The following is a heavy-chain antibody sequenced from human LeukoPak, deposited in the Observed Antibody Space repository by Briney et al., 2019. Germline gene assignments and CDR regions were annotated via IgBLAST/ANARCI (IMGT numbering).Heavy chain of an antibody. V-gene: IGHV4-59*08. J-gene: IGHJ4*02. Sequence: SEPLSLTCTVSGGSISNYYWSWIRQPPGKGLEWIGYIYSSGSTNYNPSLKSRVTISVDASKNHFSLRLSSVTAADTAVYYCARGPVGLFDYWGQGTLVAVSS. CDR2: IYSSGST. D-gene: IGHD1-26*01. CDR3: ARGPVGLFDY. CDR1: GGSISNYY.